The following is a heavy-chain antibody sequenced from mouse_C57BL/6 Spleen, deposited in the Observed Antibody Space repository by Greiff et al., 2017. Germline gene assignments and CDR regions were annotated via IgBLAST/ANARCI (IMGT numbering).Heavy chain of an antibody. D-gene: IGHD1-1*01. CDR3: ARGNYYGSSSFDY. CDR1: GYTFTSYW. Sequence: QVQLKQPGAELVKPGASVKLSCKASGYTFTSYWMQWVKQRPGQGLEWIGEIDPSDSYTNYNQKFKGKATLTVDTSSSTAYMQLSSLTSEDSAVYYCARGNYYGSSSFDYWGQGTTLTVSS. V-gene: IGHV1-50*01. CDR2: IDPSDSYT. J-gene: IGHJ2*01.